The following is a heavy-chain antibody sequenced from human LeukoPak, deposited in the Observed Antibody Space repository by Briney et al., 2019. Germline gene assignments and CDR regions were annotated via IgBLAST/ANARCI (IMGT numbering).Heavy chain of an antibody. CDR1: GYTFTSYG. Sequence: ASVKVSCKASGYTFTSYGISWVRQAPGQGLEWMGWISTYNGNTNYAQKLQGRVTMTTDTSTSTAYMELRSLRSDDTAVYYCARDRTVTRRDPFDIWGQGTMVTVSS. J-gene: IGHJ3*02. CDR2: ISTYNGNT. CDR3: ARDRTVTRRDPFDI. D-gene: IGHD4-17*01. V-gene: IGHV1-18*01.